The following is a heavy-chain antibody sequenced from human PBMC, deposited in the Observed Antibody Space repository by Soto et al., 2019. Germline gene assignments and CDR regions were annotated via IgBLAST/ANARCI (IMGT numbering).Heavy chain of an antibody. D-gene: IGHD2-2*01. CDR1: GGTFSSYT. V-gene: IGHV1-69*08. CDR2: IIPILGIA. J-gene: IGHJ2*01. CDR3: ARDGGGVVVPAADWYFDL. Sequence: QVQLVQSGAEVKKPGSSVKVSCKASGGTFSSYTISWVRQAPGQGLEWMGRIIPILGIANYAQKFQGRVTITADKSTSTGYMELSSLRSEDTAVYYCARDGGGVVVPAADWYFDLWGRGTLVTVSS.